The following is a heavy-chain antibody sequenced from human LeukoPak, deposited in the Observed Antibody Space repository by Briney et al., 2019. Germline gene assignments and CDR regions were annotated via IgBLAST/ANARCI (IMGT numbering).Heavy chain of an antibody. D-gene: IGHD3-3*01. Sequence: GASVKVSCKASGYTFTSYDINWVRQATGQGLEWMGWMNPNSGNTGYAQKFQGRVTMTRNTSISTAYMELSSLRSEDTAVYYCVRGQFLEWLLPGDYYYGMDVWGQGTTVTVSS. V-gene: IGHV1-8*01. CDR2: MNPNSGNT. CDR3: VRGQFLEWLLPGDYYYGMDV. J-gene: IGHJ6*02. CDR1: GYTFTSYD.